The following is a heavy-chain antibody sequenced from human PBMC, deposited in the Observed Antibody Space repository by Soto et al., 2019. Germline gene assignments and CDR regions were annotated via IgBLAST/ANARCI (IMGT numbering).Heavy chain of an antibody. CDR2: ISYDGSNN. J-gene: IGHJ6*02. CDR1: GFTFSSYG. D-gene: IGHD2-2*02. V-gene: IGHV3-30*18. Sequence: GGSLRLSCAASGFTFSSYGMHWVRQAPGRGLEWVAVISYDGSNNYYADSVKGRFTISRDNSKNTLYLQMNSLRAEDTAVYYCAKEARTPAAIGEYYHYYGMDVWRQGTTVTVSS. CDR3: AKEARTPAAIGEYYHYYGMDV.